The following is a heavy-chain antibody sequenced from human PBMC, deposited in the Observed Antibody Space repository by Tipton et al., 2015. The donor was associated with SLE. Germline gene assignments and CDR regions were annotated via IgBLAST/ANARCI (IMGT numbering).Heavy chain of an antibody. D-gene: IGHD6-13*01. CDR1: GYSISSGYY. Sequence: TLSLTCAVSGYSISSGYYWGWIRQPPGKGLEWIGSIYHSGSTYYNPSLKSRVTISVDTSKNQFSLKLSSVTAADTAVYYCARHFPAPGIAAAGFDYWGQGTLVTVSS. CDR2: IYHSGST. J-gene: IGHJ4*02. CDR3: ARHFPAPGIAAAGFDY. V-gene: IGHV4-38-2*01.